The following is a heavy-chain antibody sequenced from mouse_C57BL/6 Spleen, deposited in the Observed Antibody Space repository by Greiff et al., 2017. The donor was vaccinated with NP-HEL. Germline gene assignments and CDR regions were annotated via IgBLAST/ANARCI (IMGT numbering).Heavy chain of an antibody. J-gene: IGHJ3*01. CDR3: ASTITTVVEGFAY. CDR2: IYPRSGNT. V-gene: IGHV1-81*01. D-gene: IGHD1-1*01. CDR1: GYTFTSYG. Sequence: VQLQQSGAELARPGASVKLSCKASGYTFTSYGISWVKQRTGQGLEWIGEIYPRSGNTYYNEKFKGKATLTADKSSSTAYMELRSLTSEDSAVYFCASTITTVVEGFAYWGQGTLVTVSA.